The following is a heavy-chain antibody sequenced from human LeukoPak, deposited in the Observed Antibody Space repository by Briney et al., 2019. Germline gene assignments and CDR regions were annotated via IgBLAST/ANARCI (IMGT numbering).Heavy chain of an antibody. CDR3: ARLAYCGGDCYPPIDY. CDR1: GYRFINYW. V-gene: IGHV5-51*01. J-gene: IGHJ4*02. Sequence: GESLKISCKGSGYRFINYWIGWVRQMPGKGLEWMGIIYPGDSDTRYSPSCQGQVIISVDKSISTAYLQWSSLKASDTAMYYCARLAYCGGDCYPPIDYWGLGTLVTVSS. D-gene: IGHD2-21*02. CDR2: IYPGDSDT.